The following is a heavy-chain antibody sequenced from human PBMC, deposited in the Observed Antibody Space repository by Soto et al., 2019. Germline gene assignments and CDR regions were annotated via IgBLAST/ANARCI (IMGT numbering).Heavy chain of an antibody. CDR3: TRGRATSGWYADD. CDR2: VRSETYGGST. Sequence: PGGSLRLSCSASGFVFGDYAVTWVRQAPGKGLEWVGVVRSETYGGSTEYAASVKGRFRTSRDDSESIAHLHMTNPETEDSAGYYCTRGRATSGWYADDWGKGVRVTVSS. V-gene: IGHV3-49*04. J-gene: IGHJ4*01. CDR1: GFVFGDYA. D-gene: IGHD6-13*01.